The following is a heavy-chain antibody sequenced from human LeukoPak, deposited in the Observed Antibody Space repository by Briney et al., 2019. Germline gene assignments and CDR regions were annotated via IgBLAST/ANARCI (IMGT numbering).Heavy chain of an antibody. CDR1: GGTFSSYA. CDR3: AREAAGSSSYYYQHMDV. V-gene: IGHV1-69*05. D-gene: IGHD6-25*01. CDR2: SIPTFGTS. J-gene: IGHJ6*03. Sequence: SVKVSCKASGGTFSSYAISWVRQAPGQGLEWMGRSIPTFGTSDYSQKLHGRVTITMDDSAATAYMELSRLRSDDTAVYYCAREAAGSSSYYYQHMDVWGQGTTITVSS.